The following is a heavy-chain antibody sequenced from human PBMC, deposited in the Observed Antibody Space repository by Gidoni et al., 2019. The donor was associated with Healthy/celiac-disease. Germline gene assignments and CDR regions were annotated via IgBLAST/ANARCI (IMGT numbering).Heavy chain of an antibody. J-gene: IGHJ3*02. D-gene: IGHD3-22*01. CDR2: IIPIFGTA. V-gene: IGHV1-69*06. CDR1: GGTFSSSA. CDR3: ARAIYYYGSSGYDFDAFDI. Sequence: EVKKPASSVQVSCTASGGTFSSSAISWVRQAPGQGLEWMGGIIPIFGTANYAQKFQGRVTITADKSTSTAYMELSSLRSEDTAVYDCARAIYYYGSSGYDFDAFDIWGQGTMVTVSS.